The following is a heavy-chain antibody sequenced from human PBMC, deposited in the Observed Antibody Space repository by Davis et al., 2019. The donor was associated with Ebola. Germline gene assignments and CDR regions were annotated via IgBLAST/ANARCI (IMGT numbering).Heavy chain of an antibody. J-gene: IGHJ6*02. CDR1: GYTLTELS. D-gene: IGHD6-13*01. V-gene: IGHV1-24*01. CDR3: ATRVYSRGLYGMDV. CDR2: FDPEDGET. Sequence: ASVKVSCKVSGYTLTELSMHWVRQAPGKGLEWMGGFDPEDGETIYAQKSQGRVTMTENTSTDTAYMELSSLRSEDTAVYYCATRVYSRGLYGMDVWGQGTTVTVSS.